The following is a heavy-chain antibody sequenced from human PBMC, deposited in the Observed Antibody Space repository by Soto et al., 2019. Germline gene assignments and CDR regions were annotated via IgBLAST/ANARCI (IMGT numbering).Heavy chain of an antibody. Sequence: QVQLVQSGAEVKKPGSSVKVSCKASGGTFSSYAISWVRQAPGQGLEWMGGIIPIFGTANYAKKFKGRVTITADESTSTAYMELSSLRSEDTAVYYCARPHTYYYDSSGYYFIYWGQGTLVTVSS. J-gene: IGHJ4*02. D-gene: IGHD3-22*01. CDR3: ARPHTYYYDSSGYYFIY. CDR2: IIPIFGTA. V-gene: IGHV1-69*01. CDR1: GGTFSSYA.